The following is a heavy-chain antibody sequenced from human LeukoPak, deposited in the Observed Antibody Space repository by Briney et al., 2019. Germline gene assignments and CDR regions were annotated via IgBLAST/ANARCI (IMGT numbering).Heavy chain of an antibody. V-gene: IGHV4-59*12. D-gene: IGHD3-22*01. CDR1: GGSISSYY. CDR2: IYYSGST. CDR3: AGLVGRYSSGLYYYYFDY. J-gene: IGHJ4*02. Sequence: PSETLSLTCTVSGGSISSYYWSWIRQPPGEGLEWIGYIYYSGSTNYNPSLKSRVTISVDTSKNQFSLKLSSVTAADTAVYYCAGLVGRYSSGLYYYYFDYWGQGTLVTVSS.